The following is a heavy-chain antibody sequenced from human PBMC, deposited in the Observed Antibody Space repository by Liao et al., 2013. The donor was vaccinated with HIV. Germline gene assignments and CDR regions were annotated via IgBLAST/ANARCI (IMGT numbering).Heavy chain of an antibody. D-gene: IGHD5-24*01. Sequence: QLQLQESGPGLVKPSETLALTCTVSGDSIGRSTYYWGWIRQPPGKGLEWIGTIYYSGRTYFNPSLKSRVTMSVDTSENQFSLKLTSVTAADTAVYYCARAGEGDGYNSFFDYWGRGTLVTVSS. CDR3: ARAGEGDGYNSFFDY. V-gene: IGHV4-39*07. J-gene: IGHJ4*02. CDR2: IYYSGRT. CDR1: GDSIGRSTYY.